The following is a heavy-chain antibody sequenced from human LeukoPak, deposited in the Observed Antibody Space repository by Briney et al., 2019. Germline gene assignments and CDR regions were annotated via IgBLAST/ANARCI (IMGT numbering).Heavy chain of an antibody. J-gene: IGHJ4*02. V-gene: IGHV3-33*08. Sequence: GGSLRLSCAASGFSFSSYWMSWVRQAPDKGLEWVAVIWYDGSNKYYADSVKGRFTISRDNSKNTLYLQMNSLRAEDTAVYYCARDSYYYDSSGYYYRFALDYWGQGTLVTVSS. CDR2: IWYDGSNK. CDR1: GFSFSSYW. D-gene: IGHD3-22*01. CDR3: ARDSYYYDSSGYYYRFALDY.